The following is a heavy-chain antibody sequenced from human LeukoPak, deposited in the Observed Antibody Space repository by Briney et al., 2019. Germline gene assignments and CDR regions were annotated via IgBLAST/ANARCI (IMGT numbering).Heavy chain of an antibody. V-gene: IGHV4-59*08. J-gene: IGHJ4*02. CDR2: IYNSGST. Sequence: SETLSLTCTVSGGSISSYYWSWIRQPPGKGLEWIGYIYNSGSTKYNPSLKSRVTISVDTSKNQISLKLSSVTAADTAVYYCARQAVARYYFDYWGQGTPVTVSS. D-gene: IGHD2-15*01. CDR1: GGSISSYY. CDR3: ARQAVARYYFDY.